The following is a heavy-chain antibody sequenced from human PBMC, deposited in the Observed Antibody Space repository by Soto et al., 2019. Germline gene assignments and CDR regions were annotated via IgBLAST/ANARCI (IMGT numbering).Heavy chain of an antibody. D-gene: IGHD2-15*01. J-gene: IGHJ5*01. CDR3: ALGSRARLHCFYS. V-gene: IGHV1-69-2*01. CDR2: VDPEDAET. Sequence: ASVKVSCKVSGFTFTDYYIHWVRQAPGKGLEWMGLVDPEDAETIYAEKFQGRVTITADTSIDSAYMGLTSLTSDDTAVYYWALGSRARLHCFYSWGRATLVTV. CDR1: GFTFTDYY.